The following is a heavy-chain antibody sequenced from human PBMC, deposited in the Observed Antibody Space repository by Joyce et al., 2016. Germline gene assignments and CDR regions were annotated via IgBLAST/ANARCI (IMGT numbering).Heavy chain of an antibody. J-gene: IGHJ4*02. CDR3: VREICSASTCSVFDY. Sequence: QVHLVQSGADVKTPGASVKVPCEASGHTFTDSWMHWVRQAPGQGLEWMGLTNCKTGETKYGQKFQGRVTMTRDTSISTAYMELSGLRSDDTAVYYCVREICSASTCSVFDYWGQGTLVTVSS. D-gene: IGHD2-15*01. V-gene: IGHV1-2*02. CDR2: TNCKTGET. CDR1: GHTFTDSW.